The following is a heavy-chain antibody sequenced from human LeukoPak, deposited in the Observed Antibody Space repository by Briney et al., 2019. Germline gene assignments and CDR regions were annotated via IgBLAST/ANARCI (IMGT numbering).Heavy chain of an antibody. V-gene: IGHV3-9*01. Sequence: GRSLRLSCTASGFTFDDYAMHWVRQAPGKGLEWVSGISWNSGSIAYGDSVRGRFTISRDNAKNSVYLQMNSLRDDDSAAYFCARVYLERLTAGYFDHWGQGTQVTVSP. CDR3: ARVYLERLTAGYFDH. D-gene: IGHD2-8*01. J-gene: IGHJ4*02. CDR1: GFTFDDYA. CDR2: ISWNSGSI.